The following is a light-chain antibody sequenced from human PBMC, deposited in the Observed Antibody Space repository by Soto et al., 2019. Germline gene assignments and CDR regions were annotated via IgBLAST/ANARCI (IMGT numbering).Light chain of an antibody. CDR2: VAS. CDR3: QQGYSNPWT. V-gene: IGKV1-39*01. J-gene: IGKJ1*01. Sequence: DIQMTQSPSSLSASVGDRVTITCRASQSIGRFLNWHQQKPGKAPNVLINVASTLRSGVPSRFSGSGSGTNFTLSLNSLQPEDFATYYCQQGYSNPWTFGQGTKVDIK. CDR1: QSIGRF.